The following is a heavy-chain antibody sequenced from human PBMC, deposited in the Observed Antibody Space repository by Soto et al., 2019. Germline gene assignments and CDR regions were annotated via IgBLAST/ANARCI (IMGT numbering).Heavy chain of an antibody. CDR2: IIPIFGTA. D-gene: IGHD2-8*01. V-gene: IGHV1-69*13. Sequence: SVKVSCKASGGTFSSYAISWVRQAPGQGLEWMGGIIPIFGTANYAQKFQGRVTITADESTSTAYMELSSLRSEDTAVYYCAREGPLFSLVHCPHAPCDFWGQGTFVTGSS. CDR1: GGTFSSYA. J-gene: IGHJ1*01. CDR3: AREGPLFSLVHCPHAPCDF.